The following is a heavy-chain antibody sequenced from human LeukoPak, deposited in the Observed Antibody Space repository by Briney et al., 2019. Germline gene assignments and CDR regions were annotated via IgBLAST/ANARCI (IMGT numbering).Heavy chain of an antibody. Sequence: ASVKVSCKASGYTFTSYYMHWVRQAPGPGLEWMGIINPSGGSTSYAQKFQGRVTMTTDTSTSTAYMELRSLRSDDTAVYYCARVSSAHAPRVGATGYWGQGTLVTVSS. CDR2: INPSGGST. D-gene: IGHD1-26*01. CDR1: GYTFTSYY. CDR3: ARVSSAHAPRVGATGY. J-gene: IGHJ4*02. V-gene: IGHV1-46*01.